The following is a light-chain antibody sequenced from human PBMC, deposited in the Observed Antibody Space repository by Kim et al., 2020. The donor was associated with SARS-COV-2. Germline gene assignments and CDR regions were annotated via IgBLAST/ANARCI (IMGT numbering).Light chain of an antibody. J-gene: IGLJ3*02. CDR1: SSDVGGYSY. CDR3: SSYTSSSTLV. CDR2: DVS. V-gene: IGLV2-14*03. Sequence: GQSITISCTGTSSDVGGYSYVSWCQQHPGKAPKLMIYDVSNRPSGVSNRFSGSKSGNTASLTISGLQAEDEADYYCSSYTSSSTLVFGGGTQLTVL.